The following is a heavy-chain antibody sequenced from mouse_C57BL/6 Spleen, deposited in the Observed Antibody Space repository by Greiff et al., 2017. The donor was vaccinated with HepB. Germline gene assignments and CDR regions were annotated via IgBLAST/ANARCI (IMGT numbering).Heavy chain of an antibody. V-gene: IGHV5-4*01. J-gene: IGHJ2*01. CDR2: ISDGGSYT. Sequence: EVQLVESGGGLVKPGGSLKLSCAASGFTFSSYAMSWVRQTPEKRLEWVATISDGGSYTYYPDNVKGRFTISRDNAKNNLYLQMSHLKSEDTAMYYCARDWKGGFDYWGQGTTLTVSS. CDR1: GFTFSSYA. CDR3: ARDWKGGFDY.